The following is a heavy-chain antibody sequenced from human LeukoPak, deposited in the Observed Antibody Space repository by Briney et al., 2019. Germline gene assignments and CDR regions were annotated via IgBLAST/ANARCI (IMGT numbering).Heavy chain of an antibody. CDR2: MNPNSGNT. V-gene: IGHV1-8*03. CDR3: AYYSSSSGGQDFDY. CDR1: GYSFTTYD. D-gene: IGHD6-6*01. J-gene: IGHJ4*02. Sequence: ASVKVSCKASGYSFTTYDINWVRQATGQGLEWMGWMNPNSGNTGYAQKFQGRVTITRNTSISTAYMELSSLRSEDTAVYYCAYYSSSSGGQDFDYWGQGTLVTVSS.